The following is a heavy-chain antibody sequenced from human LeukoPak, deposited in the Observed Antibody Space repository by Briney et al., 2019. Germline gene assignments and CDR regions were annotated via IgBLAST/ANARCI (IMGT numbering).Heavy chain of an antibody. J-gene: IGHJ3*02. V-gene: IGHV4-59*01. D-gene: IGHD3-22*01. Sequence: SETLSLTCTVSGGSISSYYWSLIRRPPGKGLEWIGYIYDSGSTNYNPSLKSRVTISVDTSKNQFSLMLSSVTAADTAVYYCARDRADYYDSSDSYDHDAFDIWGQGTMVTVSS. CDR1: GGSISSYY. CDR3: ARDRADYYDSSDSYDHDAFDI. CDR2: IYDSGST.